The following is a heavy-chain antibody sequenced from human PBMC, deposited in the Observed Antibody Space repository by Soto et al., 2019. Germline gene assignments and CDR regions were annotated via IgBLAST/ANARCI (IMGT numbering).Heavy chain of an antibody. CDR2: IYHSGST. J-gene: IGHJ4*02. V-gene: IGHV4-30-2*01. CDR3: ARGPYYYDSSGYYPFDY. CDR1: GGSISSGGYS. Sequence: SETLSLTCAFSGGSISSGGYSWSWNRQPPGKGLEWIGYIYHSGSTYYNPSLKSRVTISVDRSKNQFSLKLSSVTAADTAVYYCARGPYYYDSSGYYPFDYWGQGTLVTVSS. D-gene: IGHD3-22*01.